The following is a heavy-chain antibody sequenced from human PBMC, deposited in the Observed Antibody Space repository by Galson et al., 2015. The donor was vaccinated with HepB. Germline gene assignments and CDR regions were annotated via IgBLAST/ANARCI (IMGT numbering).Heavy chain of an antibody. CDR3: ARDKGGNYATDFDS. J-gene: IGHJ4*02. Sequence: SVKVSCKASGSTFTIYGISWVRQAPGQGLEWMGWINIYNGNTNYAQKFQGRVTMTTGTPTVTAYMELTSLTSDDTAVYYCARDKGGNYATDFDSWGQGTLVTVSS. D-gene: IGHD4-23*01. CDR1: GSTFTIYG. CDR2: INIYNGNT. V-gene: IGHV1-18*04.